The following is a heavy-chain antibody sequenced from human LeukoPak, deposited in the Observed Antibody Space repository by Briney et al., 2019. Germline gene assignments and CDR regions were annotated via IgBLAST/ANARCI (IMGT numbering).Heavy chain of an antibody. V-gene: IGHV3-23*01. J-gene: IGHJ4*02. CDR2: ISVPGGNT. D-gene: IGHD4-17*01. Sequence: GGSLRLSCAASGFTFSTYAMTWVRQAPGKALEWVSLISVPGGNTYYADSVKGRFTISRDNAKNSLYLPMNSLRAEDTAVYYCVYSGDYEKGYWGQGTLVTVSS. CDR1: GFTFSTYA. CDR3: VYSGDYEKGY.